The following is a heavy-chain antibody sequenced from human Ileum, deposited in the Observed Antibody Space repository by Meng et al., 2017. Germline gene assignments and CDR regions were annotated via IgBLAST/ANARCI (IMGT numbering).Heavy chain of an antibody. CDR3: AKDRTTVVSPQEY. CDR1: GFMFGTHA. CDR2: ISGSGGVT. D-gene: IGHD4-17*01. J-gene: IGHJ4*02. Sequence: GESLKISCEASGFMFGTHAMSWVRQAPGKGLKWVSSISGSGGVTNYADDVKGRFTMSRDNSKSRLYLQMNNLRADDTAFYYCAKDRTTVVSPQEYWGQGTLVTVSS. V-gene: IGHV3-23*01.